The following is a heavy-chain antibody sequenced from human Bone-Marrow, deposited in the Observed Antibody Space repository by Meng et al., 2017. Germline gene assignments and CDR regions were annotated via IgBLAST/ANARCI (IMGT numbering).Heavy chain of an antibody. CDR1: GFYFNNAW. Sequence: GESLKISCAASGFYFNNAWMSWVRQAPGKGLEWVGRSRNKAKSYTTDYAASVKGRFTISRDDSKNSLYLQMSSLKTEDTAVYYCARDAAGDYWGQGTLVTVSS. J-gene: IGHJ4*02. CDR2: SRNKAKSYTT. V-gene: IGHV3-72*01. CDR3: ARDAAGDY.